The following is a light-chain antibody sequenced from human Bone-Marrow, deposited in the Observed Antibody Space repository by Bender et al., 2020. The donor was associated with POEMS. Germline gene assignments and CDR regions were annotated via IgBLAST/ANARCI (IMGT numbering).Light chain of an antibody. CDR1: GTVSGDFRY. CDR2: DVS. V-gene: IGLV2-14*01. Sequence: QSALTQPASVSGSPGQSITISCSATGTVSGDFRYVSWYQQRPGSAPQFILYDVSNRPSGVSERFSGSMSGHTASLTISGLRAEDEADYYCCSYAGTYWVFGGGTKVTVL. J-gene: IGLJ3*02. CDR3: CSYAGTYWV.